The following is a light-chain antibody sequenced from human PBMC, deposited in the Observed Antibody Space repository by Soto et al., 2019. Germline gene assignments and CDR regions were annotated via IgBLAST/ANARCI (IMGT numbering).Light chain of an antibody. CDR1: SSDVGSYNL. CDR3: CSYAGSVV. CDR2: EGS. J-gene: IGLJ2*01. Sequence: QSALTQPASVSGSPGQSITISCTGTSSDVGSYNLVSWYQQHPGKAPQLMIYEGSKRPSGVSNRFSGSKSGNTASLTISGLQAEDDADYYCCSYAGSVVFGGGTKLTVL. V-gene: IGLV2-23*01.